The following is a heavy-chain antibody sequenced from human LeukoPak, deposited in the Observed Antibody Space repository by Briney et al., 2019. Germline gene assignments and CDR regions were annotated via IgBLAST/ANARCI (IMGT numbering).Heavy chain of an antibody. V-gene: IGHV4-39*01. J-gene: IGHJ5*02. D-gene: IGHD3-3*01. CDR1: GGSISSNSYY. CDR3: AAEKNTYYDFWSGYYTNWFDP. Sequence: SETLSLTCTVSGGSISSNSYYWGWIRQPPGKGLEWIGSIYYSGSTYYNPSLKSRVTISVDTSKNQFSPKLSSVTAADTAVYYCAAEKNTYYDFWSGYYTNWFDPWGQGTLVTVSS. CDR2: IYYSGST.